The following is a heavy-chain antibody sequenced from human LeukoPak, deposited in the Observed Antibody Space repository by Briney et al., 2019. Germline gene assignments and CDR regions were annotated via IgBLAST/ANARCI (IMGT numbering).Heavy chain of an antibody. J-gene: IGHJ3*02. Sequence: RASVKVSCKASGYTFTSYYMHWVRQAPGQGLEWMGIINPSGGRTSFAQKFQGRVTMTRDTSTSTVYMELSSLRSEDTAVYYCARGPQILYDAFDIWGQGTMVTVSS. CDR1: GYTFTSYY. CDR3: ARGPQILYDAFDI. CDR2: INPSGGRT. D-gene: IGHD2-15*01. V-gene: IGHV1-46*01.